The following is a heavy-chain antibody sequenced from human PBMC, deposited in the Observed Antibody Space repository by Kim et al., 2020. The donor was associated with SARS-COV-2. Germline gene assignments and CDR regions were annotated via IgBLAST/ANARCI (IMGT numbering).Heavy chain of an antibody. J-gene: IGHJ4*02. D-gene: IGHD6-13*01. Sequence: GGSLRLSCAASGFTFSNDWMLWVRQAPGKGLVWVSRINREGSSTSYADSVNGRFTISRDNAKKTLYLQMNSLRAEDTAVYYCARALNGIAPDGTFFYWGQGTLVTVSS. CDR1: GFTFSNDW. V-gene: IGHV3-74*01. CDR3: ARALNGIAPDGTFFY. CDR2: INREGSST.